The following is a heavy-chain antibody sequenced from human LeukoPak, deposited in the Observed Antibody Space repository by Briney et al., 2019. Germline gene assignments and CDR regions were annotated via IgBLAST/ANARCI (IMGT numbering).Heavy chain of an antibody. V-gene: IGHV3-9*01. CDR3: AKVAYSSGWTNYFFDY. D-gene: IGHD6-19*01. Sequence: GRSLRLSCAASGFTFDDYAMHWVRQAPGKGLEWVSGISWNSGSIGYADSVKGRFTISRDHAKNSLYLQMNSLRAEDTALYYCAKVAYSSGWTNYFFDYWGQGTLVTVSS. CDR1: GFTFDDYA. J-gene: IGHJ4*02. CDR2: ISWNSGSI.